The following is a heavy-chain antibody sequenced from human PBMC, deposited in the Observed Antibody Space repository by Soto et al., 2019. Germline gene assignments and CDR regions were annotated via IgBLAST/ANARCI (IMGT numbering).Heavy chain of an antibody. D-gene: IGHD3-3*01. V-gene: IGHV3-30*14. J-gene: IGHJ6*02. CDR3: ASVTYCDFWSGPYSGMDV. CDR1: GFTFSSYA. CDR2: ISYDGSNK. Sequence: QVQLVESGGGVVQPGRSLRLSCAASGFTFSSYAMHWVRQAPGKGLEWVAVISYDGSNKYYADSVKGRFTISRDNSKNPLYLQMTSLRAEDTAVYYCASVTYCDFWSGPYSGMDVWGQGTKVTVSS.